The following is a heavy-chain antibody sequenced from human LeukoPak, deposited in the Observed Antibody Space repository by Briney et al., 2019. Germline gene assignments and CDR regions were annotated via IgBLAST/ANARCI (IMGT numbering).Heavy chain of an antibody. CDR2: ISSSSSYI. J-gene: IGHJ4*02. CDR3: ARLPSLGGYFDY. V-gene: IGHV3-21*01. D-gene: IGHD3-16*01. CDR1: GFTFSSYS. Sequence: PGGSLRLSCAASGFTFSSYSMNWVRQAPGKGLEWVLSISSSSSYIYYADSVKGRFTISRDNAKNSLYLQMNSLRAEDTAVYYCARLPSLGGYFDYWGQGTLVTVSS.